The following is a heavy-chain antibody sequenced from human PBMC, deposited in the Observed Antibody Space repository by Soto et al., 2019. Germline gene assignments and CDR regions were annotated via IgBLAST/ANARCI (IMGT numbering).Heavy chain of an antibody. J-gene: IGHJ6*02. V-gene: IGHV3-72*01. CDR3: TRVPSIPPYYYGMDV. CDR1: GFTFSDHY. Sequence: HPGGSLRLSCAASGFTFSDHYIDWVRQAPGKGLEWVGRSRNKANGYTTEYAASVKGRFTVSRDESKNSVYMQMNSLKTEDTAVYYCTRVPSIPPYYYGMDVWRQGTTATVSS. CDR2: SRNKANGYTT. D-gene: IGHD6-6*01.